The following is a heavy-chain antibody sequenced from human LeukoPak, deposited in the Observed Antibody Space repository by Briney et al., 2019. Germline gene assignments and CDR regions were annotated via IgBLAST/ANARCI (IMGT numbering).Heavy chain of an antibody. CDR2: IIPIFGTA. V-gene: IGHV1-69*01. J-gene: IGHJ4*02. CDR3: ARDWGSSGYYNY. Sequence: SVKVSCKASGGTFSGYAISWVRQAPGQGLEWMGGIIPIFGTANYAQKFQGRVTITADESTSTAYMELSSLRSEDTAVYYCARDWGSSGYYNYWGQGTLVTASS. CDR1: GGTFSGYA. D-gene: IGHD1-26*01.